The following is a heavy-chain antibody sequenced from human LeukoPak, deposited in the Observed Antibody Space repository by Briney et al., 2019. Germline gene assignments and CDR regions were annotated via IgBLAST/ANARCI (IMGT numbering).Heavy chain of an antibody. CDR2: IHYSRST. D-gene: IGHD3-10*01. Sequence: TLSLTCTVSGGSLSSGGYYWSWIRQHPGKGLEWIGYIHYSRSTYYNPSLKSRVTISVDTSKNQFSLKLSSVTAADTAVYYCARDRMVQGVIIDDYYYYYYMDVWGKGTTVTVSS. CDR3: ARDRMVQGVIIDDYYYYYYMDV. CDR1: GGSLSSGGYY. J-gene: IGHJ6*03. V-gene: IGHV4-31*03.